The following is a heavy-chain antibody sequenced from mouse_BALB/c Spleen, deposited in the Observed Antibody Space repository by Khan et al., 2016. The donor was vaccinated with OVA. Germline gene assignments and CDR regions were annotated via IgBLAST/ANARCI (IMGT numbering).Heavy chain of an antibody. Sequence: LEESGPGLVKPSQSLSLTCTVTGYSITSDYAWNWIRQFPGNKLEWMGYISYSGNTKYNPSLKSRIPITRDTSKNQFFLQLNFVTMEDTATYCCARNQGEDFDYWGQGTTLTVSS. V-gene: IGHV3-2*02. CDR1: GYSITSDYA. J-gene: IGHJ2*01. CDR3: ARNQGEDFDY. D-gene: IGHD3-2*02. CDR2: ISYSGNT.